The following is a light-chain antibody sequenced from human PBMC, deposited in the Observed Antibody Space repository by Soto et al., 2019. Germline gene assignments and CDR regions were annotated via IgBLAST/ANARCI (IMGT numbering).Light chain of an antibody. CDR1: ESVGRN. CDR3: QHYNSYSEA. V-gene: IGKV3-15*01. CDR2: GAS. Sequence: EIVMTQSPATLSLSPGERATLSCRASESVGRNLAWYQQKPGQAPRLLIYGASTRATAIPPRFSGTGSGTDFTLTISSLQPDDFATYYCQHYNSYSEAFGQGTKVDIK. J-gene: IGKJ1*01.